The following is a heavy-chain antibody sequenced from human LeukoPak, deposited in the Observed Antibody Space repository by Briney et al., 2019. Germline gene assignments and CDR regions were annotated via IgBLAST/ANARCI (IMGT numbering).Heavy chain of an antibody. CDR1: GGSISSYY. J-gene: IGHJ3*02. CDR3: ARDPIYYYDSSGYPVKVAAFDI. D-gene: IGHD3-22*01. CDR2: IYYSGST. V-gene: IGHV4-59*01. Sequence: SETLSLTCTVSGGSISSYYWSWIRQPPGKGLEWIGYIYYSGSTNYNPSLKSRVTISVDTSKNQFSLKLSSVTAADTAVYYCARDPIYYYDSSGYPVKVAAFDIWGQGTMVTVSS.